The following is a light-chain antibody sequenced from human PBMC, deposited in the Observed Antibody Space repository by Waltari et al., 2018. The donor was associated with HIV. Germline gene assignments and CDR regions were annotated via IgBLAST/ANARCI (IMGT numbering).Light chain of an antibody. CDR3: QQRSNWPPAPT. V-gene: IGKV3-11*01. Sequence: EIVLTQSPATLSLSPGERATLSCRASQSVSTYLSWYQHKSGQSPRLLIYDASIRATGIPARFSGSGSGTDFTLTISSLEPEDFAVYYCQQRSNWPPAPTFGGGTKVEIK. J-gene: IGKJ4*01. CDR1: QSVSTY. CDR2: DAS.